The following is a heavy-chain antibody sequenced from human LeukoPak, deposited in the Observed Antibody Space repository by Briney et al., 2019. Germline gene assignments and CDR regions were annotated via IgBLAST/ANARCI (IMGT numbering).Heavy chain of an antibody. CDR2: ISAYNGNT. V-gene: IGHV1-18*01. CDR1: GYTFTSYG. D-gene: IGHD5-18*01. J-gene: IGHJ4*02. CDR3: AKEGRQYSYGVNYFDY. Sequence: ASVKVSCKASGYTFTSYGISWVRQAPGQGLEWMGWISAYNGNTNYAQKLQGRVTMTTDTSTSTAYMELRSLRSDDTAVYYCAKEGRQYSYGVNYFDYWGQGTLVSVSS.